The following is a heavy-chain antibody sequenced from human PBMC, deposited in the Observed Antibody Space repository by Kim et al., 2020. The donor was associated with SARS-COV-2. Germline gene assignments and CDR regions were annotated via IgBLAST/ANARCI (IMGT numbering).Heavy chain of an antibody. D-gene: IGHD3-10*01. J-gene: IGHJ4*02. V-gene: IGHV4-34*01. CDR3: ARGGSGITMVRGVIRY. Sequence: SLKSRVTISVDTSKNQFSLKLSSVTAADTAVYYCARGGSGITMVRGVIRYWGQGTLVTVSS.